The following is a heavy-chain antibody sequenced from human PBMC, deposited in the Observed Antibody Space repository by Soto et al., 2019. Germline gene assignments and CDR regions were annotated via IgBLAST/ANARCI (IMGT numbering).Heavy chain of an antibody. D-gene: IGHD2-15*01. Sequence: SLRLSCADPGFTFSRNDLHWVRQARVKGLEWVAIISYDGSNKYYADSVKGRFSISRDNSKNTLYLQMNSLRAEDTAVYYCARDGIVRGFDPWGQGTLVTVSS. CDR1: GFTFSRND. J-gene: IGHJ5*02. V-gene: IGHV3-30*03. CDR2: ISYDGSNK. CDR3: ARDGIVRGFDP.